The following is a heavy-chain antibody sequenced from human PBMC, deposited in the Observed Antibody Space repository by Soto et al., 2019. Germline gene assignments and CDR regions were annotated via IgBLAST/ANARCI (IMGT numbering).Heavy chain of an antibody. D-gene: IGHD2-2*01. CDR3: ASGGRNCSSTSCYLPWFDP. J-gene: IGHJ5*02. V-gene: IGHV1-69*02. Sequence: QVQLVQSGAEVKKPGSSVKVSCKASGGTFSSYTISWVRQAPGQGLEWMGRIIPILGIANYAQKFQSRVTITADKSTSTAYMELSSLRSEYTAVYYCASGGRNCSSTSCYLPWFDPWGQGTLVTVSS. CDR2: IIPILGIA. CDR1: GGTFSSYT.